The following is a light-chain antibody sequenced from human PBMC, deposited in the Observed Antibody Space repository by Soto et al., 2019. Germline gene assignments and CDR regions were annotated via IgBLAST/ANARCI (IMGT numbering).Light chain of an antibody. CDR2: VNSDGSH. Sequence: QSGLTQSPSASASLGASVKLTCTLTSGHSTYAIAWHQQQPERGPQVLMKVNSDGSHSRGGGIPDSFSGSGSGAEWYLTILSPQSADEADYYCQTWATGPWVFGGRTQRTVL. CDR1: SGHSTYA. V-gene: IGLV4-69*01. J-gene: IGLJ3*02. CDR3: QTWATGPWV.